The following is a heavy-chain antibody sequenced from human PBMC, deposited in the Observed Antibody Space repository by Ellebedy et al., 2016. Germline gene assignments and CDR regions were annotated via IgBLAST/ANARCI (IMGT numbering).Heavy chain of an antibody. CDR2: IYYSGST. CDR3: ARALPPYGMDV. CDR1: GGSISSYY. J-gene: IGHJ6*02. V-gene: IGHV4-59*08. Sequence: SETLSLXXTVSGGSISSYYWSWIRQPPGKGLEWIGYIYYSGSTNYNPSLKSRVTISVDTSKNQFSLKLSSVTAADTAVYYCARALPPYGMDVWGQGTTVTVSS.